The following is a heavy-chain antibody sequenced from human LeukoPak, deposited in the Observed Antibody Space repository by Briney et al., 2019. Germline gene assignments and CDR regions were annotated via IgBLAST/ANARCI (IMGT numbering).Heavy chain of an antibody. CDR2: TSHTGST. CDR3: AGIELATTKFAH. V-gene: IGHV4-34*01. CDR1: GGSFSAYY. J-gene: IGHJ5*02. Sequence: SETLSLTCTVYGGSFSAYYWTWIRQPPGKGLEWIGETSHTGSTNYNPSLKSRVTISVDSSQIQFSLKVRSVTAADTAVYHCAGIELATTKFAHWGQGTLVAVSS. D-gene: IGHD5-24*01.